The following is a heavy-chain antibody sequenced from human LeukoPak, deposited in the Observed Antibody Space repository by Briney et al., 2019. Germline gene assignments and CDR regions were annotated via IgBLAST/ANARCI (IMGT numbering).Heavy chain of an antibody. J-gene: IGHJ4*02. CDR1: GFTFSSYW. Sequence: GGSLRLSCAASGFTFSSYWMSWVRQAPGKGLEWVANIKQDGSEKYYVDSAKGRFTISRDNAKNSLYLQMNSLRAEDTAVYYCARSGSSYDYVWGSYRRFDYWGQGTLVTVSS. CDR2: IKQDGSEK. V-gene: IGHV3-7*01. CDR3: ARSGSSYDYVWGSYRRFDY. D-gene: IGHD3-16*02.